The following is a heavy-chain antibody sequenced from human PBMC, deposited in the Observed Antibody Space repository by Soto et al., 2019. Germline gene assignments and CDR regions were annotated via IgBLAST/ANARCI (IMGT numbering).Heavy chain of an antibody. V-gene: IGHV3-30-3*01. CDR2: ISYDGVSK. J-gene: IGHJ6*02. Sequence: GESLKISCAASGRTLNIYAIHWVRRAPGKGLGWLSLISYDGVSKYYAGSVKGRFTVSRDRSDKTVFLQMNSLRSEDTATYYCATKLREPGRPDYDYYPMDVWGRGTTVTVSS. CDR1: GRTLNIYA. CDR3: ATKLREPGRPDYDYYPMDV. D-gene: IGHD6-6*01.